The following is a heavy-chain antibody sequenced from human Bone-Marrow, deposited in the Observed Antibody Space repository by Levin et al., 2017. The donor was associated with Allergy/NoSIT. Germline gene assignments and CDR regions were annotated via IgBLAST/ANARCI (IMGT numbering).Heavy chain of an antibody. CDR1: GFSLTTSGRS. Sequence: ASGPTLVKPTQTLTLTCGVSGFSLTTSGRSVSWIRQPPGKALEWLARSDWDDDKYYSTSLKTRLTISKDTSINQVVLTMTNMDPVDTATYYCARVQYNVAARHYYGMDVWGQGTTVTVSS. J-gene: IGHJ6*02. CDR3: ARVQYNVAARHYYGMDV. D-gene: IGHD6-6*01. CDR2: SDWDDDK. V-gene: IGHV2-70*11.